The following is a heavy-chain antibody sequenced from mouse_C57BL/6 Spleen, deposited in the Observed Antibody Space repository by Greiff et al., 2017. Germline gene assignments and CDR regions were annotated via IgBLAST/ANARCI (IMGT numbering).Heavy chain of an antibody. CDR1: GYTFTSYW. Sequence: VQLQPPGAELVRPGSSVKLSCKASGYTFTSYWMDWVKQRPGQGLEWIGNIYPSDSETHYNQKFKDKATLTVDKSSSTAYMQLSSLTSEDSAVYYCAREGTGTGDYWGQGTTLTVSS. V-gene: IGHV1-61*01. CDR2: IYPSDSET. CDR3: AREGTGTGDY. J-gene: IGHJ2*01. D-gene: IGHD4-1*01.